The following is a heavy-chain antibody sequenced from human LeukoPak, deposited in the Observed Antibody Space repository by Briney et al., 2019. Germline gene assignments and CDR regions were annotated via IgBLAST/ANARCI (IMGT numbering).Heavy chain of an antibody. V-gene: IGHV4-59*01. Sequence: SETLSLTCTVAGGSLSSYYWSWIREPPGKGLEWIGYIYYSGSTNYNPALKSRVTISVDTSKNQFSLKLSSVTAADTAVYYCASYNWNDVEDYWGQGTLVTVSS. J-gene: IGHJ4*02. CDR1: GGSLSSYY. D-gene: IGHD1-20*01. CDR3: ASYNWNDVEDY. CDR2: IYYSGST.